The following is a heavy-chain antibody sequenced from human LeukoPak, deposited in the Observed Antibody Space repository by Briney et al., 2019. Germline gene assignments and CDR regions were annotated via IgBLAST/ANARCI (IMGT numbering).Heavy chain of an antibody. CDR3: AREYGDYVRYFDY. Sequence: SGTLSLTCAVYGGSFSGYYWSWIRQPPGKGLEWIGEINHSGSTNYNPSLKSRVTISVDTSKNQFSLKLSSVTAADTAVYYCAREYGDYVRYFDYWGQGTLVTVSS. J-gene: IGHJ4*02. CDR2: INHSGST. CDR1: GGSFSGYY. V-gene: IGHV4-34*01. D-gene: IGHD4-17*01.